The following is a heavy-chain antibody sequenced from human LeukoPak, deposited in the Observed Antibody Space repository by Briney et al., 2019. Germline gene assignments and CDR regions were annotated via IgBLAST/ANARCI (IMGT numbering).Heavy chain of an antibody. CDR3: ATATFGELLVY. CDR2: FDPEDGET. D-gene: IGHD3-10*01. CDR1: GYTLTELS. J-gene: IGHJ4*02. Sequence: GPSVKVSCKVSGYTLTELSMHWVRQAPGKGLEGMGGFDPEDGETIYAQKFQDRVTMTEDTSTDTDYMELSSLRSEDTAVYYCATATFGELLVYWGQGTLVTVSS. V-gene: IGHV1-24*01.